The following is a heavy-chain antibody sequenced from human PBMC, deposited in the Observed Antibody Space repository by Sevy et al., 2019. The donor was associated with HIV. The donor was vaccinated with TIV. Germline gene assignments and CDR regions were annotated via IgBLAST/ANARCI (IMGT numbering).Heavy chain of an antibody. D-gene: IGHD2-2*01. V-gene: IGHV3-48*02. Sequence: GGSLRLSCAASGFTFSSYSMHWVRQAPGKGLEWVSYISSSSSIIYYADYVKGRFTISRDNAKNSLYLQMNSLRDEDRTVYYCARVGCDSTTCNGMDVWGQGTTVTVSS. CDR1: GFTFSSYS. CDR3: ARVGCDSTTCNGMDV. J-gene: IGHJ6*02. CDR2: ISSSSSII.